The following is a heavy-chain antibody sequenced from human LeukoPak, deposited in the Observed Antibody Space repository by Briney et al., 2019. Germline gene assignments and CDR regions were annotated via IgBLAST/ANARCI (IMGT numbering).Heavy chain of an antibody. V-gene: IGHV1-46*01. CDR1: GYTFTSYY. CDR2: ITPSGGST. Sequence: ASVKVSCKASGYTFTSYYIQWVRQAPGQGLEWMGIITPSGGSTSYAQKFQGRVTMTRDTSTSTVYMELSSLRSEDTAVYYCAREGGIAARPMDYWGQGTLVTVSS. J-gene: IGHJ4*02. CDR3: AREGGIAARPMDY. D-gene: IGHD6-6*01.